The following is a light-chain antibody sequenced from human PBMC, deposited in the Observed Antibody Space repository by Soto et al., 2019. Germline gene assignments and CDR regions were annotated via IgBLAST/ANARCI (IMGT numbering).Light chain of an antibody. CDR2: AAS. CDR3: QQNSSNPRT. Sequence: CASSLSAAVGDRVTITCRASQTVVSYLNWYQQKPGNAPKLLIYAASNLQNGVPSRFSGSGSGTDFTLTISSLQSEDSATYYCQQNSSNPRTFGQGTKVDIK. V-gene: IGKV1-39*01. J-gene: IGKJ1*01. CDR1: QTVVSY.